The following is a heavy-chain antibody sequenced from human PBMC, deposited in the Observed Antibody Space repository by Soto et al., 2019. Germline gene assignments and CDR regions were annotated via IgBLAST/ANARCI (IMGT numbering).Heavy chain of an antibody. CDR3: ARVASVSAPWGLVDY. J-gene: IGHJ4*02. CDR1: GGSISSGDYY. D-gene: IGHD1-20*01. V-gene: IGHV4-30-4*01. Sequence: QLQLQESGPGLVKPSQTLSLTCTISGGSISSGDYYWSWIRQPPGKGLEWIGCISYSGSTYYNPSLKSRVTISIDTSKNQFSRKLSSVTAADTAVYYCARVASVSAPWGLVDYWGQGTLVTVSA. CDR2: ISYSGST.